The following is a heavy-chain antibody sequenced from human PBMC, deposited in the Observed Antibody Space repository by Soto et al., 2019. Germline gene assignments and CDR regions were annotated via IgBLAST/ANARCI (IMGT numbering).Heavy chain of an antibody. CDR1: GGSFSGYY. V-gene: IGHV4-34*01. J-gene: IGHJ4*02. CDR3: ARVKSYSSSPSFDY. Sequence: QVQLQQWGAGLLKPSETLSLTCAVYGGSFSGYYWSWIRQPPGKGLEWIGEINHSGSTNYNPSLKSRVTISVDTSKNQFSLKLSSVTAADTAVYYCARVKSYSSSPSFDYWGQGTLVTVSS. D-gene: IGHD6-13*01. CDR2: INHSGST.